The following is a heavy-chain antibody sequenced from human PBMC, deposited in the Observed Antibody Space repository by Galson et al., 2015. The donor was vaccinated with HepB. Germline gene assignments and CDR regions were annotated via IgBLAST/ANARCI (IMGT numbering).Heavy chain of an antibody. Sequence: SVKVSCKASGGTFSSYAISWVRQAPGQGLEWMGGIIPIFGTANYAQKFQGRATITADESTSTAYMELSSLGSEDTAVYYCAFARITIFGGSWFDPWGQGTLVTVSS. J-gene: IGHJ5*02. CDR1: GGTFSSYA. CDR2: IIPIFGTA. V-gene: IGHV1-69*13. CDR3: AFARITIFGGSWFDP. D-gene: IGHD3-3*01.